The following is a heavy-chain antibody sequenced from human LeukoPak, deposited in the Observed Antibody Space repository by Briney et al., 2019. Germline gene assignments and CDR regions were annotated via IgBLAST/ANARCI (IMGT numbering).Heavy chain of an antibody. J-gene: IGHJ3*02. D-gene: IGHD4-17*01. CDR1: GGSISSGGYY. CDR2: IYYSGST. CDR3: ARDPDYGDSIGAFDI. V-gene: IGHV4-61*08. Sequence: PSQTLSLTCTVSGGSISSGGYYWSWIRQPPGKGLEWIGYIYYSGSTNYNPSLKSRVTISVDTSKNQFSLKLSSVTAADTAVYYCARDPDYGDSIGAFDIWGQGTMVTVSS.